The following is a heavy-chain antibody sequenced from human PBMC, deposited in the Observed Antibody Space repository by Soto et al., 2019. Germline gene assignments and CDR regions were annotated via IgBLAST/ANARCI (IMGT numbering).Heavy chain of an antibody. CDR1: GGSIVSHDYY. V-gene: IGHV4-39*01. CDR2: IYYSGSA. D-gene: IGHD3-22*01. CDR3: AGLKYFHSSDYLGH. Sequence: SEILSLTCAVSGGSIVSHDYYWGWIRQPPGKGLEWIGSIYYSGSAYYNPSLRSRVTMSVDTSKKQSSLKLNSVTAADTAVYYCAGLKYFHSSDYLGHWGQGTRVTVSS. J-gene: IGHJ4*02.